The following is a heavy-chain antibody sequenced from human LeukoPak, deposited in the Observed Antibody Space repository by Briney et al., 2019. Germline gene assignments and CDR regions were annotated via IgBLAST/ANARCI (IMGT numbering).Heavy chain of an antibody. V-gene: IGHV3-23*01. Sequence: QPGGSLRLSCAASGFTLSNYAMSWVRQSPTRGLEWVASISPGGGTTYYADYVKGRFTISRDNSNNTLYVQMNRLRAEDTAVYYCAKVRSGSANWALRIFDNWGQGTLVTVSS. D-gene: IGHD1-1*01. J-gene: IGHJ4*02. CDR1: GFTLSNYA. CDR3: AKVRSGSANWALRIFDN. CDR2: ISPGGGTT.